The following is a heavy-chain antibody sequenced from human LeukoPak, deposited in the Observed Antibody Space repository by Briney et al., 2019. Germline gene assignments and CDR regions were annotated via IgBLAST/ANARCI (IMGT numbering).Heavy chain of an antibody. CDR1: GGSISSYY. J-gene: IGHJ5*02. D-gene: IGHD3-10*01. CDR3: ARYMVRGENWFDP. V-gene: IGHV4-59*08. CDR2: IYYSGST. Sequence: PSETLSLTCTVSGGSISSYYWSWIRQPPGKGLEWIGYIYYSGSTNYNPSLKSRVTISVDTSKNQFSLKLSSVTAADTAVYYCARYMVRGENWFDPWGQGTLVTVSS.